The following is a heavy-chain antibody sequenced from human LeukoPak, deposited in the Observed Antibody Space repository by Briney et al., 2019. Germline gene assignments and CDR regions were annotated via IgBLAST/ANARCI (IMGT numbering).Heavy chain of an antibody. V-gene: IGHV1-69*04. J-gene: IGHJ6*02. CDR3: ASPNQWLAYYYYGMDV. CDR1: GGTFSSYA. D-gene: IGHD6-19*01. Sequence: GASVKLSCTASGGTFSSYAMSWVRQAPGKGLEWMGRIIPILGIANYAEKFQGRVTITADNSTSTAYMELSSLRSEDTAVYYCASPNQWLAYYYYGMDVWGQGTTVTVSS. CDR2: IIPILGIA.